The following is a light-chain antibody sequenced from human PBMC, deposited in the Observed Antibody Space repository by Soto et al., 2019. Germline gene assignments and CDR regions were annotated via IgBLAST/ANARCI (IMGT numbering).Light chain of an antibody. J-gene: IGKJ1*01. V-gene: IGKV3-20*01. CDR2: GAS. Sequence: EIVLTQSPGTLSLSPGERVTLSCRASQSVSSSNLAWYQQKPGRAPRLLIYGASNRATGIPDRFSGSGSGTDFTLTISRLEPEDFAVYYCQQYGSSCTFGQGTKVDIK. CDR1: QSVSSSN. CDR3: QQYGSSCT.